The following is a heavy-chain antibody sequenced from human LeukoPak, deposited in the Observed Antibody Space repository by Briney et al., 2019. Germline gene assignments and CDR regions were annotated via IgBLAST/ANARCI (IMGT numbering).Heavy chain of an antibody. Sequence: SETLSLTCAVSGGSISSSNWWSWVRQPPGKGLEWIGEIYHSGSTDYNPSLKSRVTISVDKSKNQFSLKLSSVTAADTAVYYCARLYGDYVSLDYWGQGTLVTVSS. V-gene: IGHV4-4*02. J-gene: IGHJ4*02. CDR3: ARLYGDYVSLDY. CDR2: IYHSGST. CDR1: GGSISSSNW. D-gene: IGHD4-17*01.